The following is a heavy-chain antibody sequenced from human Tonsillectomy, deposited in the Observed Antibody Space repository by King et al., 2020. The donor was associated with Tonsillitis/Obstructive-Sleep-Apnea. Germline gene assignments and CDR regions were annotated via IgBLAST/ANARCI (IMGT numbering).Heavy chain of an antibody. D-gene: IGHD2-2*02. CDR2: INPNSGGT. Sequence: QLVQSGAEVKKPGASVKVSCKASGYTFTGYYMHWVRQAPGQGLEWMGWINPNSGGTNYAQKFQGRVTMTRDTFISTAYMDLSRLRSDDTTVYYCATQLLYSSDDAFDIWGPGTMVTVSS. J-gene: IGHJ3*02. CDR3: ATQLLYSSDDAFDI. CDR1: GYTFTGYY. V-gene: IGHV1-2*02.